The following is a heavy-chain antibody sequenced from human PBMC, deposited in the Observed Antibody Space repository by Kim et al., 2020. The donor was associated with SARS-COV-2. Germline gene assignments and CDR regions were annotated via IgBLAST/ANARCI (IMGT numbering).Heavy chain of an antibody. V-gene: IGHV3-30*04. CDR1: GFTFSSYA. D-gene: IGHD3-22*01. Sequence: GGSLRLSCAASGFTFSSYAMHWVRQAPGKGLEWVAVISYDGSNKYYADSVKGRFTISRDNSKNTLYLQMNSLRAEDTAVYYCARGGAYYYDSSGYYLFDYWGQGTLVTVSS. J-gene: IGHJ4*02. CDR3: ARGGAYYYDSSGYYLFDY. CDR2: ISYDGSNK.